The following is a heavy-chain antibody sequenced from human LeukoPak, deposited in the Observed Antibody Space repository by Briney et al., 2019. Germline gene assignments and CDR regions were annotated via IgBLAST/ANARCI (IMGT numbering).Heavy chain of an antibody. J-gene: IGHJ4*02. CDR1: GYTFTSYE. CDR2: ISAYNGNT. Sequence: ASVKVSCKASGYTFTSYEISWVRQAPGQGLEWMAWISAYNGNTNYAQNLQGRVTMTTDTSTSTAYMELRSLRSDDTAVYYCAASSSWYFGFDYWGQGTLVTVSS. V-gene: IGHV1-18*01. D-gene: IGHD6-13*01. CDR3: AASSSWYFGFDY.